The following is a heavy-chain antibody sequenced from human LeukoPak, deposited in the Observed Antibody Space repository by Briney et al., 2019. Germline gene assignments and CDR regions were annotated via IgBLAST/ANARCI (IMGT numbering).Heavy chain of an antibody. CDR2: IKNDGSTP. Sequence: AGSLRPSCTASGFTLSNYSMHWVRQAPRKGLGWVSRIKNDGSTPTYADSVQGRFTISRDNAKNTLYLQMNSLTAEDTALYYCARDPFFGDADLDQWGQGTLVTVSS. V-gene: IGHV3-74*01. CDR3: ARDPFFGDADLDQ. J-gene: IGHJ4*02. D-gene: IGHD2/OR15-2a*01. CDR1: GFTLSNYS.